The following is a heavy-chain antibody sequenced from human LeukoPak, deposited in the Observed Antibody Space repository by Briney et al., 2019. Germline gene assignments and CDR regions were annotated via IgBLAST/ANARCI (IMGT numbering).Heavy chain of an antibody. CDR1: GFTFSSYA. Sequence: GGSLRLSCAASGFTFSSYAMSWVRQAPGKGLEWVSAISGSGGSTYYADSVKGRFTISRDNSKNTLYLQMNSLRAEDTAVYYCATIDSGSYLEYYFDYWGQGTLVTVSS. CDR3: ATIDSGSYLEYYFDY. J-gene: IGHJ4*02. V-gene: IGHV3-23*01. D-gene: IGHD1-26*01. CDR2: ISGSGGST.